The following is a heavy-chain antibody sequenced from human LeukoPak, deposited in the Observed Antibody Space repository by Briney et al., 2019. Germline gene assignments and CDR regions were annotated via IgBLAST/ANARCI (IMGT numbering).Heavy chain of an antibody. CDR3: ARDGYYYDSSGYYFDY. CDR1: GGTFSSYA. Sequence: SVKVSCKASGGTFSSYAMSWVRQAPGQGLEWMGGIIPIFGTANYAQKFQGRVTITADESTSTAYMELSSLRSEDTAVYYCARDGYYYDSSGYYFDYWGQGTLVTVSS. J-gene: IGHJ4*02. V-gene: IGHV1-69*01. D-gene: IGHD3-22*01. CDR2: IIPIFGTA.